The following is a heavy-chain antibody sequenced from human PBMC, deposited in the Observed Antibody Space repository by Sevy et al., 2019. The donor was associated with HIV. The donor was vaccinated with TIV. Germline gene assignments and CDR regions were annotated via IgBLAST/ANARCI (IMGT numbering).Heavy chain of an antibody. CDR1: GFTFSTYW. J-gene: IGHJ4*02. D-gene: IGHD3-22*01. Sequence: GGSLRLSCAASGFTFSTYWMSWVRQAPGKGLEWVATMKQDGSEKDYVDSVKGRFTISRDNSKNTLYLQMNSLRAEDTAVYYCARDGHYYDSSGYFDYWGQGTLVTVSS. CDR2: MKQDGSEK. CDR3: ARDGHYYDSSGYFDY. V-gene: IGHV3-7*01.